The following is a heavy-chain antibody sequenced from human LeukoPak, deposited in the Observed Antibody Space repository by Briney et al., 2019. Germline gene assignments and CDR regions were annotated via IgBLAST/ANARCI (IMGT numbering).Heavy chain of an antibody. CDR1: GFTFGSYS. CDR2: ISSSSSYI. CDR3: ARDQPYYYDSSGYSPFDY. D-gene: IGHD3-22*01. J-gene: IGHJ4*02. Sequence: GGSLRLSCAASGFTFGSYSMNWVRQAPGKGLEWVSSISSSSSYIYYADSVKGRFTISRDNAKNSLYLQMNSLRAEDTAVYYCARDQPYYYDSSGYSPFDYWGQGTLVTVSS. V-gene: IGHV3-21*01.